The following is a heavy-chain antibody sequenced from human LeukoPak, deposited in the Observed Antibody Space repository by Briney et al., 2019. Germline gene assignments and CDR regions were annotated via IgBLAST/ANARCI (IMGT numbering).Heavy chain of an antibody. CDR2: ISSRTTYI. CDR1: GFTFSSYT. CDR3: ARGFQEVVISTPFDH. D-gene: IGHD3-22*01. J-gene: IGHJ4*02. Sequence: PGGSLRLSCAASGFTFSSYTMNWIRQVPGKGLEWVSSISSRTTYIFYADSVKGRFTISRDNAKNSLFLQMNSLRAEDTAVYYCARGFQEVVISTPFDHWGQGTLVTVSS. V-gene: IGHV3-21*01.